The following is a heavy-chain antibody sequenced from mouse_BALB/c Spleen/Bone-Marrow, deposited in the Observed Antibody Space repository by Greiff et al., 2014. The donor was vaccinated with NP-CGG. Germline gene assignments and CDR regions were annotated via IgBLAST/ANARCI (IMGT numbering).Heavy chain of an antibody. CDR2: IYPGDGDT. CDR3: ARGDYGYHWYFDV. Sequence: QVQLQQSGAELARPGASVKLSCKASGYNFTTHWMQWVKQRPGQGLEWIGAIYPGDGDTRYTQKFKGKATLTADKSSSTAYMQLSDLASEDSAVYHCARGDYGYHWYFDVWGAGTTVTVSS. D-gene: IGHD1-2*01. CDR1: GYNFTTHW. J-gene: IGHJ1*01. V-gene: IGHV1-87*01.